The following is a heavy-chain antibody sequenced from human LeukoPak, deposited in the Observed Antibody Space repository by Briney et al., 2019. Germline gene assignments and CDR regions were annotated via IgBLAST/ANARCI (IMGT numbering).Heavy chain of an antibody. J-gene: IGHJ4*02. Sequence: GGSLRLSCAASGFSFSSYAMSWVRQAPGKGLDWVSGIRGSGTTTYYADAVKGRVTIFRDNSRNTLNLQMNSLRVDDTAVYYCARSTLRMHAAGDFDSWGQGTLVTVSS. CDR3: ARSTLRMHAAGDFDS. CDR2: IRGSGTTT. V-gene: IGHV3-23*01. D-gene: IGHD6-13*01. CDR1: GFSFSSYA.